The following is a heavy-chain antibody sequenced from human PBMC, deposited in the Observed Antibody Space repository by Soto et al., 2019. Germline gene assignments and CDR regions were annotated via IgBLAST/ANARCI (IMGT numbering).Heavy chain of an antibody. D-gene: IGHD3-9*01. CDR3: ARGNTAYSPYIDY. CDR2: IYQSGSA. J-gene: IGHJ4*02. V-gene: IGHV4-30-2*01. Sequence: SETLSLTCAVSGGSITSVGYSWSWIRQAPGKGLEWLGYIYQSGSAYYNPSLKSRVTISIDKSKNQFSLKLISVTAADTAVYYCARGNTAYSPYIDYCGQGNAVTVSS. CDR1: GGSITSVGYS.